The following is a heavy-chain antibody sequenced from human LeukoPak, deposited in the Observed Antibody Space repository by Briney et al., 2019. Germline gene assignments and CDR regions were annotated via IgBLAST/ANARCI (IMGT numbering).Heavy chain of an antibody. CDR1: GGSFSGYY. Sequence: SETLSLTCAVYGGSFSGYYWSWMRQPPGKGLEWIGEINHSGSTNYNPSLKSRVTISVDTSKNQFSLKLSSVTAADTAVYYCARGAHSWFGESPGAYYFDYWGQGTLVTVSS. V-gene: IGHV4-34*01. CDR2: INHSGST. J-gene: IGHJ4*02. CDR3: ARGAHSWFGESPGAYYFDY. D-gene: IGHD3-10*01.